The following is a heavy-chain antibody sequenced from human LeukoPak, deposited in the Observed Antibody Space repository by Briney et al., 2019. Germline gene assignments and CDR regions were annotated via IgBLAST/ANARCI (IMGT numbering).Heavy chain of an antibody. CDR3: AKRYYYDSSGYYYPY. J-gene: IGHJ4*02. V-gene: IGHV3-23*01. Sequence: PGRSLRLSCAASGFTFSSYAMSWVRQAPGKGLEWVSAISGSGGSTYYADSVKGRFTISRDNSKSTLYLQMNSLRAEDTAVYYCAKRYYYDSSGYYYPYWGQGTLVTVSS. CDR1: GFTFSSYA. D-gene: IGHD3-22*01. CDR2: ISGSGGST.